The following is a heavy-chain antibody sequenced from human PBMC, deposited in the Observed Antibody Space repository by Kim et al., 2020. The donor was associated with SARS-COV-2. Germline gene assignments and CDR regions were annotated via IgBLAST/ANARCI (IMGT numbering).Heavy chain of an antibody. Sequence: SVKVSCKASGYIFTSYAINWVRQAPGQGLEWMGGINPKFETTNYAQKFQGRVTMTTDKSTSTAYMELSSLTSGDTAVYFCARDACVDYEKSRGGVNWF. D-gene: IGHD3-22*01. CDR2: INPKFETT. CDR1: GYIFTSYA. CDR3: ARDACVDYEKSRGGVNWF. J-gene: IGHJ5*01. V-gene: IGHV1-69*05.